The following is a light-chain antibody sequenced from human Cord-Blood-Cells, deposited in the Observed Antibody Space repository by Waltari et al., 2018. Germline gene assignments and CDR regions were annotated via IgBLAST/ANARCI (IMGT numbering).Light chain of an antibody. V-gene: IGLV2-23*01. CDR2: EGS. J-gene: IGLJ3*02. Sequence: QSALTQPASVYGSPGQSNTISCPGTSTAVGSYNLASSYQQHPGKAPKLMIYEGSKRPSGVSNRFSGSKSGNTASLTISGLQAEDEADYYCCSYAGSSTLWVFGGGTKLTVL. CDR1: STAVGSYNL. CDR3: CSYAGSSTLWV.